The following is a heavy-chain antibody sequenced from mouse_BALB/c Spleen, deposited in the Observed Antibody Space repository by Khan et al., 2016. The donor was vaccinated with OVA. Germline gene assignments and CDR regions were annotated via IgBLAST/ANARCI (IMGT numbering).Heavy chain of an antibody. Sequence: EVELVESGGGLVKPGGSLKLSCAASGFTFSSYAMSWVRQTPEKRLEWVATINSDGTYTYYPDSVKGRFTISRDNAKNTLYLQMSSLRSEETAMYYCARHNFGPFAYWGQGTLVTVSA. J-gene: IGHJ3*01. V-gene: IGHV5-9-3*01. CDR3: ARHNFGPFAY. CDR1: GFTFSSYA. D-gene: IGHD1-3*01. CDR2: INSDGTYT.